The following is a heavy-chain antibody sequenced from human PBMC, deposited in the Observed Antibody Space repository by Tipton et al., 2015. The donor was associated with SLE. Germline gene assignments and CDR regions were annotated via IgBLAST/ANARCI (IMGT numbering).Heavy chain of an antibody. V-gene: IGHV4-4*07. CDR2: IYTSGST. D-gene: IGHD6-6*01. CDR1: GGSISSYY. CDR3: ARHGAARRAAEYFQH. J-gene: IGHJ1*01. Sequence: TLSLTCTVSGGSISSYYWSWIRQPAGKGLEWIGRIYTSGSTNYSPSLRGRVTMSVDTSKNQFSLKLSSVTAADTAVYYCARHGAARRAAEYFQHWGQGTLVTVSS.